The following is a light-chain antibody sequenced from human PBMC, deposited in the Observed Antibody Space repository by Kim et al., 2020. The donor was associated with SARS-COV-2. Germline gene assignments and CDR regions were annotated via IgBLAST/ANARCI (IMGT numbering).Light chain of an antibody. V-gene: IGLV2-14*02. Sequence: QSVLTQPASVSGSPGQSITISCTGTTTDHVSWYQQYPGKAPKLMIYDVYKWPSGVSHRFSGSKSDNTASLTISGLQADDEAAYHCSSYTRTHTLLFG. CDR2: DVY. CDR3: SSYTRTHTLL. J-gene: IGLJ2*01. CDR1: TTDH.